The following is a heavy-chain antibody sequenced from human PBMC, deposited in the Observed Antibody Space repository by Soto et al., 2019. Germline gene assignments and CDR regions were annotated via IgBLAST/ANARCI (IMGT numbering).Heavy chain of an antibody. CDR2: IKSKTDGGTT. Sequence: PGGSLRLSCAASGFTFSNAWMSWVRQAPGKGLEWVGRIKSKTDGGTTDYAAPVKGRFTISRDDSKNTLYLQMNSLKTEDTAVYYCTLAYCSGGSCYLDYWGQGTLVTVSS. CDR3: TLAYCSGGSCYLDY. D-gene: IGHD2-15*01. V-gene: IGHV3-15*01. CDR1: GFTFSNAW. J-gene: IGHJ4*02.